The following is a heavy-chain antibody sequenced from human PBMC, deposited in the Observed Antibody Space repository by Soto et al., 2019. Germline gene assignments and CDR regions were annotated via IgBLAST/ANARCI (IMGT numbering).Heavy chain of an antibody. D-gene: IGHD2-8*01. CDR3: ARLIDCTNGVCSYNMDV. J-gene: IGHJ6*02. CDR1: GFTFSDYY. Sequence: GGSLRLSCAASGFTFSDYYMSWIRQAPGKGLEWVSCISSSSSYTNYADSVKGRFTISRDNAKNSLYLQMNSLRAEDTAVYYCARLIDCTNGVCSYNMDVWGQGTTVTVSS. V-gene: IGHV3-11*06. CDR2: ISSSSSYT.